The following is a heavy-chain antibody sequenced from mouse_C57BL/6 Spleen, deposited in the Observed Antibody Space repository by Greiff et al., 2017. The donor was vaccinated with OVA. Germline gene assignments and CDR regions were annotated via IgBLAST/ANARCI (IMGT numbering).Heavy chain of an antibody. Sequence: VQLQQSGAELVMPGASVKLSCKASGYTFTSYWMHWVKQRPGQGLEWIGEIDPSDSYTNYNQKFKGKSTLTVDKSSSTAYMQLSSLTSEDSAVYDSARANYGGNYFDYWGQGTTLTVSS. CDR1: GYTFTSYW. CDR3: ARANYGGNYFDY. V-gene: IGHV1-69*01. J-gene: IGHJ2*01. CDR2: IDPSDSYT. D-gene: IGHD1-1*01.